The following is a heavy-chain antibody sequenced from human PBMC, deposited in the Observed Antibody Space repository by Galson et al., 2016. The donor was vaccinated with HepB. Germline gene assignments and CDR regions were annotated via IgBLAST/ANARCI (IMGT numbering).Heavy chain of an antibody. J-gene: IGHJ4*02. Sequence: SLRLSCAASGFTFSNYAMHWVRQAPGKGLEWVAVISDDGSNKYYADSVKGRFTISRDNSKNTVYLQMSSLRAEDTAVYYCARWPGSRKSSGWYIDHWGQGTLVTVSS. CDR2: ISDDGSNK. V-gene: IGHV3-30*04. D-gene: IGHD6-19*01. CDR3: ARWPGSRKSSGWYIDH. CDR1: GFTFSNYA.